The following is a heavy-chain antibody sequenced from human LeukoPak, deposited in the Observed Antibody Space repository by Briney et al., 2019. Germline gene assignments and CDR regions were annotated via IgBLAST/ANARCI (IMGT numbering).Heavy chain of an antibody. D-gene: IGHD3-10*01. J-gene: IGHJ4*02. CDR1: GITLSNYG. Sequence: GGSLRLSCAVSGITLSNYGMSWVRQPPGKGLEWVAGISGSGGGTNYADSVKGRFTLSRDNSKTTLFLQLNSLRAEDTAVYYCARDSTYYYDSGSSGPHYFDFWGQGTLVTVSS. V-gene: IGHV3-23*01. CDR3: ARDSTYYYDSGSSGPHYFDF. CDR2: ISGSGGGT.